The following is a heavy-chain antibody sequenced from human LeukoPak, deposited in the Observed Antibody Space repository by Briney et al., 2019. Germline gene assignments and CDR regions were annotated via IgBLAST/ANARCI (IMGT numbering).Heavy chain of an antibody. D-gene: IGHD6-13*01. CDR3: ARARTAAAGMASYFYMDV. Sequence: GGSLRLSCAASGFTFSSYGMSWVRQAPGKGLEWVSAISGSGGSTYYADSVKGRFTISRDNAKNSLYLQMNSLRAEDTAMYYCARARTAAAGMASYFYMDVWGKGTTVTVSS. CDR2: ISGSGGST. V-gene: IGHV3-23*01. CDR1: GFTFSSYG. J-gene: IGHJ6*03.